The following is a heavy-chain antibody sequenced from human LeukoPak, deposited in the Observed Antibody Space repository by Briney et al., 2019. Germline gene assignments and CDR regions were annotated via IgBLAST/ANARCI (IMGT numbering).Heavy chain of an antibody. J-gene: IGHJ4*02. CDR2: IKQDGSEK. CDR1: GFTFSSSW. CDR3: ARAGYYRFDY. D-gene: IGHD2/OR15-2a*01. Sequence: GGSLILSCAASGFTFSSSWMSWVRQAPGKGLEWVANIKQDGSEKSYVDSVRGRFTISRDNAKNTLYLQMNSLRDEDTAVYYCARAGYYRFDYWGQGTLVTVSS. V-gene: IGHV3-7*02.